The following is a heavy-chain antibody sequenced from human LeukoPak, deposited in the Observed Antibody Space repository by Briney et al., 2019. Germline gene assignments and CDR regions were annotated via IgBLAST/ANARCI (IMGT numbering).Heavy chain of an antibody. J-gene: IGHJ6*03. Sequence: GGSLRLSCAASGFTFSSYEMNWVRQAPGKGLEWVSSISSTGTYLYYADSVKGRFTISRDKNSLYLRMNSLRVEDTAVYYCARNSLIAENYGYYYFSYMDVWGKGTTVTVSS. D-gene: IGHD2-21*01. CDR2: ISSTGTYL. CDR3: ARNSLIAENYGYYYFSYMDV. V-gene: IGHV3-21*06. CDR1: GFTFSSYE.